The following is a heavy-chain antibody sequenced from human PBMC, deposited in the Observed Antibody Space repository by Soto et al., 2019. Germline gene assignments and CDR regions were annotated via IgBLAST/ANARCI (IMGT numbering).Heavy chain of an antibody. D-gene: IGHD2-2*01. J-gene: IGHJ6*02. CDR3: ARSPPSIKYCSSTSCYYYYYGMDV. CDR1: GFTFSDYY. V-gene: IGHV3-11*01. Sequence: GGSLRLSCAASGFTFSDYYMSWIRQAPGKGLEWVSYISSSGSTIYYADSVKGRFTISRDNAKNSLYLQMNSLRAEDTAVYYCARSPPSIKYCSSTSCYYYYYGMDVWGQGTTVTVSS. CDR2: ISSSGSTI.